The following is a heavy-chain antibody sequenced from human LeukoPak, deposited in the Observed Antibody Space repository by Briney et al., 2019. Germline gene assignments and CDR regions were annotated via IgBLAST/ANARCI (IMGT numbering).Heavy chain of an antibody. V-gene: IGHV3-23*01. Sequence: PGGSLRLSCAASGFTFNTNAMSWVRQAPGKGLEWVSAISGRTGGTYYADSLEGRFTISRDNSKNTLYLQMSSLRAEDTAVYYCARPGAPFGGVVAIDYWGQGTLVTVSS. CDR3: ARPGAPFGGVVAIDY. CDR2: ISGRTGGT. CDR1: GFTFNTNA. D-gene: IGHD3-16*02. J-gene: IGHJ4*02.